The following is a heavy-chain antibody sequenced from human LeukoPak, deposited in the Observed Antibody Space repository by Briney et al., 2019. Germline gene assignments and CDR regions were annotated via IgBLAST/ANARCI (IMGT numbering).Heavy chain of an antibody. V-gene: IGHV1-46*01. CDR2: INPSGGST. CDR3: ARDHEVQQQLANYFDY. Sequence: ASVKVSCKASGYTFTSYAMNWVRQAPGQGLEWVGIINPSGGSTTYAQKFQGRVTMTRDTSTSTVYMELSNLIFEDTAVYYCARDHEVQQQLANYFDYWGQGTLVTVSS. CDR1: GYTFTSYA. D-gene: IGHD6-13*01. J-gene: IGHJ4*02.